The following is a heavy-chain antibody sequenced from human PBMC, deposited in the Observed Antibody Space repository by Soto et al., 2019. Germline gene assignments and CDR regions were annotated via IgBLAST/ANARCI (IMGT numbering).Heavy chain of an antibody. Sequence: GGSLRLCCAASGCMFISFGVHWVRQVPGKGLEWVAVIWYDGGNKFYADSVKGRFTISRDNSKNTPYLQMNSLRVEDMALYYCARGSSYNYYYMDVWGKGTTVTVSS. CDR1: GCMFISFG. CDR3: ARGSSYNYYYMDV. D-gene: IGHD3-10*01. V-gene: IGHV3-33*01. J-gene: IGHJ6*03. CDR2: IWYDGGNK.